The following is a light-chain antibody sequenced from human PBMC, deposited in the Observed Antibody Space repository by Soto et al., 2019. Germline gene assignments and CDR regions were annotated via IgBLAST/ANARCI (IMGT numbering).Light chain of an antibody. CDR2: EVN. Sequence: QSALTQPPSVSGSPGQSVTISCTGTSSDVGSYNRVSWYQQPPGTAPKVLISEVNNRPSGVPDRFSGSKSGNTASLTISGLQAEDEADYYCSSYTSSSTYVFGTGTKLTVL. J-gene: IGLJ1*01. CDR3: SSYTSSSTYV. CDR1: SSDVGSYNR. V-gene: IGLV2-18*02.